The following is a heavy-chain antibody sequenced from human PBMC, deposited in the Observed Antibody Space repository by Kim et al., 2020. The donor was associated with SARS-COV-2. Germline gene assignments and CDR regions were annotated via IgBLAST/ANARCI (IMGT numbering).Heavy chain of an antibody. Sequence: GGSLRLSCAASGFTFSSYAMHWVRQAPGKGLEWVAVISYDGSNKYYADSVKGRFTISRDNSKNTLYLQMNSLRAEDTAVYYCARDQIAFLCSSTSCYFHYWGQGTLVTVAS. CDR2: ISYDGSNK. J-gene: IGHJ4*02. D-gene: IGHD2-2*01. V-gene: IGHV3-30*04. CDR3: ARDQIAFLCSSTSCYFHY. CDR1: GFTFSSYA.